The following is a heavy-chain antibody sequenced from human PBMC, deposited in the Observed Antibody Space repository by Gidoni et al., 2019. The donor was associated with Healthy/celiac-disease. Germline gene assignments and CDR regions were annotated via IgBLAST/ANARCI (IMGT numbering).Heavy chain of an antibody. J-gene: IGHJ4*02. CDR1: GYTFTGYY. D-gene: IGHD6-19*01. CDR2: INPNRGGT. CDR3: ARDHRSAVAGHY. Sequence: QVQLVQSGAEVKKPGASVKVSCKASGYTFTGYYMHWVRQAPGQELEWMGWINPNRGGTNYAQKFQGRVTMTRDTSISTAYMELSRLRSDDTAVYYCARDHRSAVAGHYWGQGTLVTVSS. V-gene: IGHV1-2*02.